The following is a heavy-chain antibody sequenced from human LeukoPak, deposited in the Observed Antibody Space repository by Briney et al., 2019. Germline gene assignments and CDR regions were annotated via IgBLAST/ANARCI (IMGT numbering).Heavy chain of an antibody. CDR1: GFTFSVYA. CDR2: INWNGGST. J-gene: IGHJ4*02. Sequence: GGSLRLSCAAPGFTFSVYAMSWVRQARGKGLEWVSGINWNGGSTGYADSVKGRFTISRDNAKNSLYLQMNSLRAEDTALYYCAREEYSSGWYLDYWGQGTLVTVSS. CDR3: AREEYSSGWYLDY. V-gene: IGHV3-20*04. D-gene: IGHD6-19*01.